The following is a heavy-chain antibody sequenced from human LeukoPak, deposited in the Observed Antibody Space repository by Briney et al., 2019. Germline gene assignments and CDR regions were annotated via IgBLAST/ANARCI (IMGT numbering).Heavy chain of an antibody. D-gene: IGHD2-21*02. CDR3: ARVFAIGIEAAILGAFDI. CDR1: GFTFSSYA. Sequence: GGSLRLSCAASGFTFSSYAMHWVRQAPGKGLEYVSAISSNGGSTYYANSVKGRFTISRDNSKNTLYLQMGSLRAEDMAVYYCARVFAIGIEAAILGAFDIWGQGTMVTVSS. J-gene: IGHJ3*02. CDR2: ISSNGGST. V-gene: IGHV3-64*01.